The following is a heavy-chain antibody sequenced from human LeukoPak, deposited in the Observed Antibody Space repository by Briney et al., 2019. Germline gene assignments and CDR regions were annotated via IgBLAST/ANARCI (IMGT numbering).Heavy chain of an antibody. CDR2: IKQDGSEK. V-gene: IGHV3-7*01. J-gene: IGHJ6*02. Sequence: PGGSLRLSCAASGFSFSSYVMHWVRQAPRKGLEWVANIKQDGSEKSYVDSVKGRFTISRDNAKNSLFLQMDSLRAEDTAVYYCARGYFSSSGRGMDVWGQGTTVTVSS. CDR1: GFSFSSYV. D-gene: IGHD6-13*01. CDR3: ARGYFSSSGRGMDV.